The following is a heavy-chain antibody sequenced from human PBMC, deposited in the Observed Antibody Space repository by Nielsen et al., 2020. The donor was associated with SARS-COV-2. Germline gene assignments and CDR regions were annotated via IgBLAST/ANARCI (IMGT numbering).Heavy chain of an antibody. V-gene: IGHV5-51*01. J-gene: IGHJ4*02. D-gene: IGHD1-26*01. Sequence: GESLKISCQGSGYSFTSHWIGWVRQMPGKGLELMGIIYPGDSDIRYSPSFQGQVTISADKSTNTAYLQWSSLKASDTAMYYCARLIKSGIYYAIADFWGQGSLITVSS. CDR1: GYSFTSHW. CDR3: ARLIKSGIYYAIADF. CDR2: IYPGDSDI.